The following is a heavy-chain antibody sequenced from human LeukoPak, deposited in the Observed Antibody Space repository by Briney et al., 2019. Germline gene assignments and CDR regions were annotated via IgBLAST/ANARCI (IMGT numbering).Heavy chain of an antibody. CDR3: ARHKSVGGIDF. CDR2: ISWDGGSR. Sequence: GGSLRLSCAASGFTFDDYTIHWVRQAPGKGLEWVSLISWDGGSRYYADSVKGRFTISRDNAKNSLYLQMTSLRVEDTAVYFCARHKSVGGIDFWGQGTLVSVSS. V-gene: IGHV3-43*01. D-gene: IGHD1-26*01. J-gene: IGHJ4*02. CDR1: GFTFDDYT.